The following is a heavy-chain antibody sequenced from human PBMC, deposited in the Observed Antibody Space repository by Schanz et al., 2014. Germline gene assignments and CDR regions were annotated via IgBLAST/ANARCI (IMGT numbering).Heavy chain of an antibody. D-gene: IGHD1-1*01. CDR3: ARDRWDWNNAFDI. V-gene: IGHV3-11*01. Sequence: QVLLVESGGGLVKPGGSLRLSCSASGFTFSDSFMSWIRQTPGKGLEWLSYISSSGNIIHYADSVKGRFTISRDNSKNTLYLQMNSLRAEDTAVYYCARDRWDWNNAFDIWGQGTMVTVSS. CDR1: GFTFSDSF. J-gene: IGHJ3*02. CDR2: ISSSGNII.